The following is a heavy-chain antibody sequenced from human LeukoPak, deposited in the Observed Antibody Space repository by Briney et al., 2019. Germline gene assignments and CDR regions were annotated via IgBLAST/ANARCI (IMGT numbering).Heavy chain of an antibody. CDR1: GGSFSGYY. J-gene: IGHJ4*02. Sequence: SETLSLTCAVYGGSFSGYYWSWIRQPPGKGMEWIGEINHSGSTNYNPSLKSRVTISVDTSKNQFSLKLSSVTAADTAVYYCASWRTGLAPAGTADYWGQGTLVTVSS. CDR3: ASWRTGLAPAGTADY. D-gene: IGHD6-13*01. V-gene: IGHV4-34*01. CDR2: INHSGST.